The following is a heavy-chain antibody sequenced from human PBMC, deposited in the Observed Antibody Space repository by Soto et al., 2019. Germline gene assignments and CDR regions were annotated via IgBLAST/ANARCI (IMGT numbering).Heavy chain of an antibody. CDR3: ASPGGSWPSYFQH. Sequence: QVQLVQSGAEVRKPGASVKVSCKATGYTFTDFPMHWVRQAPGQRLEWMGWINAADGNTYNSQKFQGRVTFTRDTSASTAYMELSSLSSEDTALYYCASPGGSWPSYFQHWGQGTLVTVSS. CDR2: INAADGNT. V-gene: IGHV1-3*01. CDR1: GYTFTDFP. J-gene: IGHJ1*01. D-gene: IGHD6-13*01.